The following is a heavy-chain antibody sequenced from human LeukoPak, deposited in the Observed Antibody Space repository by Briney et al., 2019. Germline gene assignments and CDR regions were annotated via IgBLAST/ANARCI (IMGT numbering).Heavy chain of an antibody. Sequence: PGGSLRLSCAASGFAVSSNYMSWVRQAPGKGLEWVSVIYSGGSTYYADSVKGRFTISRDNSKNTLYLQMNSLRAEDTAVYYCARVVTAIANWFDPWGQGTLATVSS. CDR3: ARVVTAIANWFDP. CDR2: IYSGGST. J-gene: IGHJ5*02. V-gene: IGHV3-53*01. CDR1: GFAVSSNY. D-gene: IGHD2-21*02.